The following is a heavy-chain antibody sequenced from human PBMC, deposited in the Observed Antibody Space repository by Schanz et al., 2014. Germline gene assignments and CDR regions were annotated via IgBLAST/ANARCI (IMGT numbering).Heavy chain of an antibody. Sequence: EVHLVESGGGLVQPGGSLRLSCAASGFTFITFAMSWVRQAPGKGPEWVSAIGGDASRTYYADSVKGRFTISRDNSKSTRYLQRNTLRADDPAVYYGARPPPLVRGIAGWFGPWGQGSLVTVSS. CDR2: IGGDASRT. CDR1: GFTFITFA. V-gene: IGHV3-23*04. D-gene: IGHD3-10*01. CDR3: ARPPPLVRGIAGWFGP. J-gene: IGHJ5*02.